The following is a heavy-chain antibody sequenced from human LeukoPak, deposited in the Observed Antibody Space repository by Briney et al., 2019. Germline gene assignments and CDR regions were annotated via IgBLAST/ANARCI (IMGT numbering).Heavy chain of an antibody. D-gene: IGHD3-22*01. CDR1: GYTFTVYY. Sequence: EASVKVSCKDSGYTFTVYYMHWVRQAPGQGLEWMGRINPNSGGTNYAQKFQGRVTMTRDTSISTAYMELSRLRSDDTAVYYCARGYYYDSSGYFGIFDYWGQGTLVAVSS. CDR2: INPNSGGT. CDR3: ARGYYYDSSGYFGIFDY. J-gene: IGHJ4*02. V-gene: IGHV1-2*06.